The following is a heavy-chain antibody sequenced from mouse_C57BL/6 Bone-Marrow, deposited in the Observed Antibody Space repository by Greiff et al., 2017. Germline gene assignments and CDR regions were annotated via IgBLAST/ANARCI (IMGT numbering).Heavy chain of an antibody. Sequence: QVQLQQPGAELVKPGASVKVSCKASGYTFTSYWMHWVKQRPGQGLEWIGRIHPSDSDTNYNQQLTGEATLTVDKSSSTAYMQLSSLTSEYSAVYYCAIGDYCGSSYYAMDYWGRGTSVLVSS. CDR3: AIGDYCGSSYYAMDY. CDR2: IHPSDSDT. J-gene: IGHJ4*01. V-gene: IGHV1-74*01. CDR1: GYTFTSYW. D-gene: IGHD1-1*01.